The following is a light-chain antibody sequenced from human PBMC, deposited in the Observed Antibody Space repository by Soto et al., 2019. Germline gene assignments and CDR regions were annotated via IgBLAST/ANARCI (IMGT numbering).Light chain of an antibody. V-gene: IGKV1-8*01. CDR2: AAS. CDR3: QQYYSYPPT. Sequence: AIRMTQSPSSFSASTGDRVTITCRASQGISSYLAWYQQKPGKAPNLLIYAASTLQSGVTSRFSGSGSGTDFTLTISCLQYEDFATYYCQQYYSYPPTFGQGTKVEIK. CDR1: QGISSY. J-gene: IGKJ1*01.